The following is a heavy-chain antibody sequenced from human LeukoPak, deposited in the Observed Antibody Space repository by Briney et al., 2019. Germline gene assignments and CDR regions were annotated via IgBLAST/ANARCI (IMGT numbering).Heavy chain of an antibody. V-gene: IGHV1-3*01. CDR1: GYTFISYA. CDR3: ARATEWLERRWFDP. D-gene: IGHD6-19*01. CDR2: INAGKGNT. J-gene: IGHJ5*02. Sequence: GASVKVSCKASGYTFISYAMDWVRQAPGQRLEWMGWINAGKGNTRYSQKFQGRVTMTRNTSISTAYMELSSLRSEDTAVYYCARATEWLERRWFDPWGQGTLVTVSS.